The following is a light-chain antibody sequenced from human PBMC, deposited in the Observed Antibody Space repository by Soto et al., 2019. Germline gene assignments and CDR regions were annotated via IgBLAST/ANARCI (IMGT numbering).Light chain of an antibody. CDR3: QEYNNWSPYT. J-gene: IGKJ2*01. CDR1: QSVSSN. V-gene: IGKV3-15*01. Sequence: EIVMTQTPSTLSVSPGERATLSCTATQSVSSNLAWSQQKPGQAPRLLIYGASTRATAIPARISGSGSGTEFTLTISSLQSEDFAVYYCQEYNNWSPYTFGQGTKLEIK. CDR2: GAS.